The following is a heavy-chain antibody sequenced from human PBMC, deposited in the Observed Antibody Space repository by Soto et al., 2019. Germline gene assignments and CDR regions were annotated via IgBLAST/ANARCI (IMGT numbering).Heavy chain of an antibody. CDR3: ARATMVRGVIMNYYYYYGMDV. Sequence: SETLSLTCTVSGGSISSGDYYWSWIRQPPGKGLEWIGYIYYSGSTYYNPSLKSRVTISVDTSKNQFSLKLSSVTAADTAVYYCARATMVRGVIMNYYYYYGMDVWGQGTTVTVSS. V-gene: IGHV4-30-4*01. D-gene: IGHD3-10*01. CDR1: GGSISSGDYY. J-gene: IGHJ6*02. CDR2: IYYSGST.